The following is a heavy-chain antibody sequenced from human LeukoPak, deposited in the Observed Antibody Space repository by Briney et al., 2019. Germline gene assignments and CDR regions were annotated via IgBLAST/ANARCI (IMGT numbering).Heavy chain of an antibody. Sequence: GGSLRLSCAASGFTFSSYSMTWVRQAPGKGLEWVSSISSSSSYIYYADSVKGRFTISRDNAKNSLYLQMNSLRAEDTAVYYCARLPVGATGYWGQGTLVTVSS. D-gene: IGHD1-26*01. CDR2: ISSSSSYI. V-gene: IGHV3-21*01. J-gene: IGHJ4*02. CDR1: GFTFSSYS. CDR3: ARLPVGATGY.